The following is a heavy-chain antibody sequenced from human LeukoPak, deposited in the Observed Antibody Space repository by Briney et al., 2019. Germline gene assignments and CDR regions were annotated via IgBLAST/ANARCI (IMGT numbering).Heavy chain of an antibody. CDR1: GFTFSSYA. J-gene: IGHJ4*02. D-gene: IGHD4-17*01. Sequence: GGSLRLSCAASGFTFSSYAMSWVRQAPGKGLEWVSAISGSAGSTYYADAVKGRFTISRDNSKNTLYLQMNSLRAEDSAVYYCAKEGNGDYYFDYWGQGTLVTVSS. CDR3: AKEGNGDYYFDY. CDR2: ISGSAGST. V-gene: IGHV3-23*01.